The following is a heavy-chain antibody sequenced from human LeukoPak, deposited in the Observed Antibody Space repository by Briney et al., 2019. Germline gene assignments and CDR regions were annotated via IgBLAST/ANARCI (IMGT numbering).Heavy chain of an antibody. D-gene: IGHD6-13*01. Sequence: ASVKVSCKASGYTFTSYVISWVRQAPGQGLEWMGWISAYSGGTNYAQKFQGRVTMTRDTSISTAYMELSRLRSDDTAVYYCARDFAPNFSSSWYRVYFDYWGQGTLVTVSS. CDR3: ARDFAPNFSSSWYRVYFDY. CDR2: ISAYSGGT. CDR1: GYTFTSYV. V-gene: IGHV1-2*02. J-gene: IGHJ4*02.